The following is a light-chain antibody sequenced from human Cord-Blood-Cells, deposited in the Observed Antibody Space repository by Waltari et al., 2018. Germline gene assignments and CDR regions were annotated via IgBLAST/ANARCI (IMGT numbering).Light chain of an antibody. V-gene: IGLV1-44*01. CDR2: SNN. CDR3: AAWDDSLNGRV. J-gene: IGLJ3*02. CDR1: SSHIGTNT. Sequence: QSVLTQPPSASGTPGQRVTISCSGSSSHIGTNTVTWYHQLPGTAPKLLIYSNNQRPSGVPDRFSGSKSGTSASLAISGLQSEDEADYYCAAWDDSLNGRVFGGGTKLTVL.